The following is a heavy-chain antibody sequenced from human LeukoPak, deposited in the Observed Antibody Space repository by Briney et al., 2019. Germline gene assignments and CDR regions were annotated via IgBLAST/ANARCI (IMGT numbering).Heavy chain of an antibody. D-gene: IGHD3-3*01. CDR1: KFAFSSYA. Sequence: PGGSLRLSCAASKFAFSSYAMSWVRQAPGKGLEWVSAISGSGGSTYYADSVKGRFTISRDNSKNTLYLQMNSLRAEDTAVYYCAKDRRFLEWLTGFDYWGQGTLVTVSS. J-gene: IGHJ4*02. CDR2: ISGSGGST. CDR3: AKDRRFLEWLTGFDY. V-gene: IGHV3-23*01.